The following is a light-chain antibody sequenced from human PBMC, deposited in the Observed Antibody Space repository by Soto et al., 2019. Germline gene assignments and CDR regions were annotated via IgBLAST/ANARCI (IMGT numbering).Light chain of an antibody. CDR1: QSVSSN. V-gene: IGKV3D-15*01. J-gene: IGKJ3*01. CDR3: QLFGRSPT. CDR2: DVS. Sequence: EIVMTQSPATLSVSPGERATLSCRASQSVSSNFAWYQQRPAQAPRLLIYDVSTRATGVPTRFSGSGSGTEFTLTISRLEPEDCAVYYCQLFGRSPTFGPGTKVHIK.